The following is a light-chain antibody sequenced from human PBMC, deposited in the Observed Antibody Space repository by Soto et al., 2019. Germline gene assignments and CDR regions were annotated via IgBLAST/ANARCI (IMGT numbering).Light chain of an antibody. Sequence: EIVMTQSPATLSVSPGERATLSCRASQSVSSKLAWFQQKPGQAPSLLIYGVSTRATGVPVRFSGSGSGTEFTLTVNSLQSEDFAVYYCQQSNNWPGTFGQGTKV. CDR1: QSVSSK. J-gene: IGKJ1*01. CDR3: QQSNNWPGT. CDR2: GVS. V-gene: IGKV3-15*01.